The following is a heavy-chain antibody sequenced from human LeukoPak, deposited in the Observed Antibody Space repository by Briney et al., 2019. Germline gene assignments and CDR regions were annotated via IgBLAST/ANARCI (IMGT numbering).Heavy chain of an antibody. D-gene: IGHD2-15*01. J-gene: IGHJ4*02. V-gene: IGHV7-4-1*02. CDR2: INTNTGNP. Sequence: ASVKVSCKASGYTFTSYAMNWVRQAPGQGLEWMGWINTNTGNPTYAQGFTGRFVFSLDTSVSTAYPQISSLKAEDTAVYYCARAPRLVVVAAIEYWGQGTLVTVSS. CDR3: ARAPRLVVVAAIEY. CDR1: GYTFTSYA.